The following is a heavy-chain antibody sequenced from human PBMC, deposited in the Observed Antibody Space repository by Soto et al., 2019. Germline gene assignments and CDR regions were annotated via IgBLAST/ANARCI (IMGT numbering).Heavy chain of an antibody. CDR3: ARRDLVWSAFDY. Sequence: PSETLSLTCAVSSGSVSSSNWWSWVRQPPGKGLEWIGEIYHSGSTNYNPSLKSRVTISVDKSKNQFSLKLSSVTAADTAVYYCARRDLVWSAFDYWGQGTLVTVSS. CDR1: SGSVSSSNW. V-gene: IGHV4-4*02. CDR2: IYHSGST. D-gene: IGHD3-3*01. J-gene: IGHJ4*02.